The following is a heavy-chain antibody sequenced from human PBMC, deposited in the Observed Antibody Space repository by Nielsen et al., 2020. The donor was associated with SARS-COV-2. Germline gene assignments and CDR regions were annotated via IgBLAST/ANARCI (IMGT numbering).Heavy chain of an antibody. J-gene: IGHJ3*02. D-gene: IGHD3-16*02. Sequence: GESLKISCAASGFTFFSYAMSWVRQAPGKGLEWVSAISGSDSSTYYADSVKGRFTISRDNSKNTMYLQMNSLRAEDTAVYYCAKDAYDYVWESYRYGAFDIWGQGTMVTVSS. CDR2: ISGSDSST. CDR3: AKDAYDYVWESYRYGAFDI. CDR1: GFTFFSYA. V-gene: IGHV3-23*01.